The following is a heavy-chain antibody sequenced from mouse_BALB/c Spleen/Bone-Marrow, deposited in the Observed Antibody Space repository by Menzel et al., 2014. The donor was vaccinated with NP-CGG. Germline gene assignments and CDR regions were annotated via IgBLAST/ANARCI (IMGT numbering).Heavy chain of an antibody. CDR3: ARRGSFYAMDY. V-gene: IGHV2-6-1*01. CDR2: IWSDGST. CDR1: GFSLTSYG. J-gene: IGHJ4*01. Sequence: VQRVESGPGLVAPSQSLSITCTISGFSLTSYGAHWVRQPPGKGLEWLVVIWSDGSTTDNSALKSRLSISKDNSKSQVFLKMNSLQTDDTAMYYCARRGSFYAMDYWGQGTSVNVSS.